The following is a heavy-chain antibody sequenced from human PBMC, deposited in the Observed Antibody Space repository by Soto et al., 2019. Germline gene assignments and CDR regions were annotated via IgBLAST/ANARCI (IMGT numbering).Heavy chain of an antibody. CDR1: GGSISSGGYY. CDR2: IYYSGST. J-gene: IGHJ5*02. CDR3: ARDRTENWFDP. V-gene: IGHV4-31*03. Sequence: SETLSLTCTVSGGSISSGGYYWSWIRQHPGKGLEWIGYIYYSGSTYYNPSLKSRVTISVDTSKNQFSLKLSSVTAADTAVYYCARDRTENWFDPWGQGTLVTVSS.